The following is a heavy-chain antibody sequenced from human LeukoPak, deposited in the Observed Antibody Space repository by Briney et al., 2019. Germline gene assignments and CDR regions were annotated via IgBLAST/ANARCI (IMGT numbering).Heavy chain of an antibody. V-gene: IGHV4-59*01. Sequence: PSETLSLTCTVSGGSISIYKWSWIRQPPGKGLEWIGYIYSSGSTNYNPSLKSRLTISVDTSKNRFSLKLSSVTAADTAVYYCARECSSFDYWGQGTLVTVSS. CDR2: IYSSGST. J-gene: IGHJ4*02. D-gene: IGHD6-19*01. CDR3: ARECSSFDY. CDR1: GGSISIYK.